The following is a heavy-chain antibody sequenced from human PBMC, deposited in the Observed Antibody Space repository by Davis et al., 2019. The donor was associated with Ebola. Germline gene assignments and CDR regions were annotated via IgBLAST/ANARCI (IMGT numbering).Heavy chain of an antibody. V-gene: IGHV3-11*01. J-gene: IGHJ4*02. CDR2: ISSSGSTI. CDR3: AVYDILTGFDY. Sequence: AGSLRLSCAASGFTFSDYYTSWIRQAPGKGLEWVSYISSSGSTIYYADSVKGRFTISRDNAKNSLYLQMNSLRAEDTAVYYCAVYDILTGFDYWGQGTLVTVSS. D-gene: IGHD3-9*01. CDR1: GFTFSDYY.